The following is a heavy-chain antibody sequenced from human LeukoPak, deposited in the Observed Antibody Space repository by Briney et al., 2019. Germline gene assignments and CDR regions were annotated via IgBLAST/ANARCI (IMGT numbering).Heavy chain of an antibody. D-gene: IGHD6-19*01. CDR1: GGTFGSYA. V-gene: IGHV1-69*04. J-gene: IGHJ4*02. CDR2: IIPILGIA. CDR3: ARMLVDEAVAGTDY. Sequence: SVKVSCKASGGTFGSYAISWVRQAPGQGLEWMGRIIPILGIANYAQKFQGRVTITADKSTSTAYMELSSLRSEDTAVYYYARMLVDEAVAGTDYWGQGTLVTVSS.